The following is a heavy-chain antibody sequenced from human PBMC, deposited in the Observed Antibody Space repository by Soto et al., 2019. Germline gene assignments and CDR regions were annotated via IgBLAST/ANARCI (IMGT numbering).Heavy chain of an antibody. CDR1: GYTFNDFC. J-gene: IGHJ5*02. D-gene: IGHD5-18*01. V-gene: IGHV1-2*02. CDR3: ARDLRGYSNWFHP. CDR2: INPNSGDT. Sequence: GASGKVSCKTSGYTFNDFCIHWVREAPGQGLEWLGWINPNSGDTHYGQHFQGRVTLIADTPINTTYMQLNSLAPGDTAMYYCARDLRGYSNWFHPWGQGTLVTVSS.